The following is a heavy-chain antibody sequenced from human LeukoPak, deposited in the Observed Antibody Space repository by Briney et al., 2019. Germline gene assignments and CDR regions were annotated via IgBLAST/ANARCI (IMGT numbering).Heavy chain of an antibody. CDR3: AKDVRFLEWLLSY. CDR2: ISYDGSNK. J-gene: IGHJ4*02. V-gene: IGHV3-30*18. Sequence: GRSLRLYCAASGFTFSSYGMHWVRQAPGKGLEWVAVISYDGSNKYYADSVKGRFTISRDNSKNTLYLQMNSLRAEDTAVYYCAKDVRFLEWLLSYWGQGTLATVSS. D-gene: IGHD3-3*01. CDR1: GFTFSSYG.